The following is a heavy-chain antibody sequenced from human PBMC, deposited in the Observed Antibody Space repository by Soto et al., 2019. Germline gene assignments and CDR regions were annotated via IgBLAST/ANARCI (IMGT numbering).Heavy chain of an antibody. CDR3: ARRVQVWLPDYYGMDV. CDR1: GYDYVTYA. CDR2: ISTINGNT. D-gene: IGHD5-18*01. Sequence: QAQLVQSGAAVKKPGASVNVSCKASGYDYVTYAITWVRQRPGQGLEWMGWISTINGNTNYAQNFQGRVTMTTDTSTRIVHLELRSLRSDDTAVYHFARRVQVWLPDYYGMDVWGQGTTVTVSS. J-gene: IGHJ6*02. V-gene: IGHV1-18*01.